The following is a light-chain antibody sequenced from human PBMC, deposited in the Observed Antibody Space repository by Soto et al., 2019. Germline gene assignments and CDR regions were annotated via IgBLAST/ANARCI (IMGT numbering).Light chain of an antibody. V-gene: IGKV3-20*01. CDR3: QQYGSSPYT. CDR2: GAS. Sequence: EIVLTQSPGTLSLSPGERATLSCRASQSVSSSYLAWYQQKPGQAPRLLIYGASSRATGIPDRFSGSGPGTDRTLTISRLEPEVFAVYYFQQYGSSPYTFGQGTKLEIK. J-gene: IGKJ2*01. CDR1: QSVSSSY.